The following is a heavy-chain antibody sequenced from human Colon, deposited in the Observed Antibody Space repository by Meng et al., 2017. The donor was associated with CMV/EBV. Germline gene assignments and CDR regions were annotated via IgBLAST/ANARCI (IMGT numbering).Heavy chain of an antibody. Sequence: GGSLRLSCAASGFTFSSYPMYWVRQAPGKGLEWVASISSSSSYVYYADSLKGRFTISRDDARNSLFLQMNSLSVEDTAVYYCARDQYTAMVKDGMDVWDQGTTVTVSS. CDR1: GFTFSSYP. J-gene: IGHJ6*02. V-gene: IGHV3-21*06. CDR2: ISSSSSYV. D-gene: IGHD5-18*01. CDR3: ARDQYTAMVKDGMDV.